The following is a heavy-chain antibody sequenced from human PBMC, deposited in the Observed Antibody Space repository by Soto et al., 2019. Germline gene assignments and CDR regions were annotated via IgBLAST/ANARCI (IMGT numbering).Heavy chain of an antibody. D-gene: IGHD4-17*01. CDR1: GFTLSNYW. Sequence: GGSLRLSCAASGFTLSNYWMHWVRQAPGKGLVWVSRINSDGSDTTYADSVKGRFTISGDDAKNTLYLQMDSLRAEDTAVYYCARLTVTAGRDSWGQGTLVTVSS. J-gene: IGHJ4*02. V-gene: IGHV3-74*01. CDR2: INSDGSDT. CDR3: ARLTVTAGRDS.